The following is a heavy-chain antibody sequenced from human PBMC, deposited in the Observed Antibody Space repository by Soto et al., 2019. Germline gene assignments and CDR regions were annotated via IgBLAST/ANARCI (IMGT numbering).Heavy chain of an antibody. CDR2: IYYSGST. J-gene: IGHJ5*02. CDR1: GGSISSSSYY. Sequence: SETLSLTCTVSGGSISSSSYYWGWIRQPPGKGLEWIGSIYYSGSTYYNPSLKSRVTISVDTSKNQFSLKLSSVTAADTAVYYCASEQGDLVVAAVNWFDPWGQGTLVTVSS. V-gene: IGHV4-39*01. CDR3: ASEQGDLVVAAVNWFDP. D-gene: IGHD2-15*01.